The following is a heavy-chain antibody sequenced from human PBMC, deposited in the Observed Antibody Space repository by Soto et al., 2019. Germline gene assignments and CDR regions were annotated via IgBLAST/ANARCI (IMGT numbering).Heavy chain of an antibody. D-gene: IGHD6-6*01. CDR1: GFTFSSYG. J-gene: IGHJ4*02. CDR3: AKRAAYSSSSAYFDY. V-gene: IGHV3-23*01. Sequence: HPGGSLRLSCAASGFTFSSYGMSWVRQAPGKGLEWVSSINDSGDTYYGDSVKGRFTISRDNSKNTLYLQKNSLSAENTAVYYCAKRAAYSSSSAYFDYWAQGTLVTVSS. CDR2: INDSGDT.